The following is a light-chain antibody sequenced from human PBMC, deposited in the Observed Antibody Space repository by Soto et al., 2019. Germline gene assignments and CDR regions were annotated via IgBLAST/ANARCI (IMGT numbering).Light chain of an antibody. CDR3: SSYTSRTTDV. CDR1: SSDVGGYNY. CDR2: EVS. J-gene: IGLJ1*01. Sequence: QSVLTQPASVSGSPGQSITISCTGTSSDVGGYNYVSWYQQHPGKAPKLMIYEVSNRPPGVSFRFSGSKSGNTASLTISGLQAEDEADYYCSSYTSRTTDVFGSGTKVTVL. V-gene: IGLV2-14*01.